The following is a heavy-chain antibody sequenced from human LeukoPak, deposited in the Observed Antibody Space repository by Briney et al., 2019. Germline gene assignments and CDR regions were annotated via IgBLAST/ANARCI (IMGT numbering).Heavy chain of an antibody. CDR2: INAGNGNT. Sequence: ASVKVSCKASGYTFTSYAMHWVRQAPGQRLEWMGWINAGNGNTKYSQKFQGRVTITRDTSASTAYMELSSLRSEDTAVYYCAREDYYDFWSGYSKPYDYWGQGTLVTV. CDR3: AREDYYDFWSGYSKPYDY. D-gene: IGHD3-3*01. V-gene: IGHV1-3*01. CDR1: GYTFTSYA. J-gene: IGHJ4*02.